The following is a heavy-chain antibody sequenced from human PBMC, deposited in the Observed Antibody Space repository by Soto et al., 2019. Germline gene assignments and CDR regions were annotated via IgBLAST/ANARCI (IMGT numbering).Heavy chain of an antibody. D-gene: IGHD3-10*01. Sequence: PGGSLRLSCAASGFTFDDYGMSWVRQTPGKGLEWVSGINWNGGSTGYADSVKGRFTISRDNAKNSLYLQMNSLRAEDTALYYCARDLSVYYGSGGGTCGMGVWGQGTTVTVSS. CDR1: GFTFDDYG. CDR3: ARDLSVYYGSGGGTCGMGV. J-gene: IGHJ6*01. V-gene: IGHV3-20*04. CDR2: INWNGGST.